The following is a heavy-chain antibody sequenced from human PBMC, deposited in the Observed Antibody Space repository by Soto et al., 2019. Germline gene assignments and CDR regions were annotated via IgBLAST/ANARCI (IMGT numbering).Heavy chain of an antibody. Sequence: ASVKVSCKASGYTFTSYGISWVRQAPGQGLEWMGWISAYNGNTNYAQKLQGRVTMTTDTSTSTAYIELRSLRSDDTAVYYCARLALGYSSSGLGTVFDPWGQGTLVTVSS. CDR1: GYTFTSYG. CDR2: ISAYNGNT. V-gene: IGHV1-18*01. CDR3: ARLALGYSSSGLGTVFDP. J-gene: IGHJ5*02. D-gene: IGHD6-6*01.